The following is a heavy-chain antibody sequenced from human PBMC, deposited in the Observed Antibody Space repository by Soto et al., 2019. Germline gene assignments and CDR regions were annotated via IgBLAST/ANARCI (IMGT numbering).Heavy chain of an antibody. CDR2: ISGSGGST. V-gene: IGHV3-23*01. CDR1: GFTFSSYA. J-gene: IGHJ3*02. Sequence: PGGSMGLSCAASGFTFSSYAVSWVRQAPGKGLEWVSAISGSGGSTYYADSVKGRFTISRDNSKNTLYLQMNSLRAEDTAVYYCAKGGVRGVIYDAFDIWGQGTMVTVSS. D-gene: IGHD3-10*01. CDR3: AKGGVRGVIYDAFDI.